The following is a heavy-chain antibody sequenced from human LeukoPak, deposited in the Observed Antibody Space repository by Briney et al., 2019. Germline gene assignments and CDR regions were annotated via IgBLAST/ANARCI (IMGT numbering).Heavy chain of an antibody. Sequence: PGGSLRLSCAASGFTFSSTSMSWVRRAPGKGLEWVAVTVGGGDGTYYADSVKGRFTTSRDNSNNTLYLQMNSLRAEDTAVYYCAKDQSGYNHYFDYWGQGTLVTVSS. CDR3: AKDQSGYNHYFDY. CDR1: GFTFSSTS. CDR2: TVGGGDGT. J-gene: IGHJ4*02. D-gene: IGHD3-3*01. V-gene: IGHV3-23*01.